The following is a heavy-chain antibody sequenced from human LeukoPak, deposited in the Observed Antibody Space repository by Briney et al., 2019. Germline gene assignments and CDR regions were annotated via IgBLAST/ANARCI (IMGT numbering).Heavy chain of an antibody. J-gene: IGHJ6*02. D-gene: IGHD2-8*02. CDR1: GFTLSNYW. V-gene: IGHV3-74*01. CDR3: TRVQAGRSGLMDV. CDR2: VDPDGTTT. Sequence: GGSLRLSCAASGFTLSNYWMHWVRQAPGEGLVWVSRVDPDGTTTNYADSVTARFTTSRNNPKNTLYLQMNSLRAEDTALYYCTRVQAGRSGLMDVWGRGTTVTVSS.